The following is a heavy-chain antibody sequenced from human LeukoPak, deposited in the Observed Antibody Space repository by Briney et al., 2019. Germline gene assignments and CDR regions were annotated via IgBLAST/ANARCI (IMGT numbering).Heavy chain of an antibody. D-gene: IGHD4-23*01. J-gene: IGHJ5*02. CDR1: GGSISSYF. CDR3: AREVVDYGGELDWFDA. Sequence: SETLSLTCTDSGGSISSYFWSWIRQPPGKGLEWIGYVYYSGSTNYNPSLKSRVTISVDRSNNKFSLKLTSVTAADTAVYYCAREVVDYGGELDWFDAWGQGTLVSVSS. V-gene: IGHV4-59*01. CDR2: VYYSGST.